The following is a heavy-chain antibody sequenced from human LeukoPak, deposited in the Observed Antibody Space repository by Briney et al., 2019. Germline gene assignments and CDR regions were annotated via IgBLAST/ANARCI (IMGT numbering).Heavy chain of an antibody. CDR3: AGLRPYDYYMHV. J-gene: IGHJ6*03. D-gene: IGHD3-16*01. Sequence: SETLSLTCTVSGGSISSSYWSWIRQPPGKGLEWIGYIYYSGSTNHNPSLKSRVTISLDTSKNQFSLKLSSVTAADTAVYFCAGLRPYDYYMHVWGKGTTVTVSS. CDR1: GGSISSSY. CDR2: IYYSGST. V-gene: IGHV4-59*01.